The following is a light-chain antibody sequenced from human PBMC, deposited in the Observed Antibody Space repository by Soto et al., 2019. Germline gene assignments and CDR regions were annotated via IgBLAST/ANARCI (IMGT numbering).Light chain of an antibody. CDR3: QQSYSRPLT. Sequence: VHMTQSASSLSASVGYRVTIICRASQYISSYVNWYQQKPGKAPKFLIYGASDLQRGVPSRFSGSGSGTDFTLTINSLQTEDFATYYCQQSYSRPLTFGPGTKVDIK. V-gene: IGKV1-39*01. CDR2: GAS. CDR1: QYISSY. J-gene: IGKJ3*01.